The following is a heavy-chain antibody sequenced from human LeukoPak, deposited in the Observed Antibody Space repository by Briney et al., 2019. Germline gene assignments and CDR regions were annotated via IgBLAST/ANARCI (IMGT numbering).Heavy chain of an antibody. D-gene: IGHD6-19*01. V-gene: IGHV4-4*07. Sequence: PSETLSLTCTVSVGSISNYHWSWIRQPAGKGLEGISQIHTSGSTNYNPLLKSRVNMSIDTPENQLSLTIRSVTAADTAVYYCARRDISSGWSFDYWGQGILVTVSS. J-gene: IGHJ4*02. CDR3: ARRDISSGWSFDY. CDR1: VGSISNYH. CDR2: IHTSGST.